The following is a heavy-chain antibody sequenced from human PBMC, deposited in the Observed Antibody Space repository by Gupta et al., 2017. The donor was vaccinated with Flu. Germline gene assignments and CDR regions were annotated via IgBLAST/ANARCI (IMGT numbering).Heavy chain of an antibody. J-gene: IGHJ5*02. Sequence: QVQLVQSGAEVKKPGASVKVYCKASGYTFTCYAMHWVRQAPEQRLEWMGWINAGNVNTKYSQKVQGRVTSTRDTSASTAYMELSSLRSEDTSVYYCERDVLLWFGEHRRENLVNWFDPWGQGTMVTVSS. CDR2: INAGNVNT. V-gene: IGHV1-3*01. D-gene: IGHD3-10*01. CDR3: ERDVLLWFGEHRRENLVNWFDP. CDR1: GYTFTCYA.